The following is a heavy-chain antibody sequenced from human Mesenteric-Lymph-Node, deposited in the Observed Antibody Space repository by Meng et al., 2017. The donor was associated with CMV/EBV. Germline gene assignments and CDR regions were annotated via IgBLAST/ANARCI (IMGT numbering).Heavy chain of an antibody. J-gene: IGHJ4*02. CDR3: AITGLDGSYFDY. V-gene: IGHV1-2*02. CDR1: ENTFNGYF. D-gene: IGHD1-26*01. CDR2: INLSSGGA. Sequence: ASVKVSCKASENTFNGYFINWVRQAPGQGLEWMGWINLSSGGANYAQKFQGRVSMTRYTSISTAFMVLSSLRSDDTAVYYCAITGLDGSYFDYWGQGTLVTVSS.